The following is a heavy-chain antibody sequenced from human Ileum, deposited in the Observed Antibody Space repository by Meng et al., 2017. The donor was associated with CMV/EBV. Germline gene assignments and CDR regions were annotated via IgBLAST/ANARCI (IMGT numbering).Heavy chain of an antibody. CDR3: AKGSDEYSSSSEYFDY. V-gene: IGHV3-33*06. D-gene: IGHD6-6*01. CDR2: IWYDGSNK. CDR1: GFTFSSYW. J-gene: IGHJ4*02. Sequence: GGSLRLSCAASGFTFSSYWMSWVRQAPGKGLEWVAVIWYDGSNKYYADSVKGRFTISRDNSKNTLYLQMNSLRAEDTAVYYCAKGSDEYSSSSEYFDYWGQGTLVTVSS.